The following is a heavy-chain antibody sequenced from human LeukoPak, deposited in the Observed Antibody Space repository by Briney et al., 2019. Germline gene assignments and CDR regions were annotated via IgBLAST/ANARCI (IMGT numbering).Heavy chain of an antibody. Sequence: SETLSLTCTASGGSISGGSYYWSWIRQPPGKGLEWLGYIYYSGSTKYNLSLKSRVTISVDTSKNQLSLKLSSVTAADTAVYCCARGEYGLFDYWGQGTLVTVSS. CDR1: GGSISGGSYY. CDR3: ARGEYGLFDY. V-gene: IGHV4-61*01. D-gene: IGHD2/OR15-2a*01. J-gene: IGHJ4*02. CDR2: IYYSGST.